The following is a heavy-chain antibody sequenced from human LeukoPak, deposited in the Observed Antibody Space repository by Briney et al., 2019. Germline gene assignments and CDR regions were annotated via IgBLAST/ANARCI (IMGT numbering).Heavy chain of an antibody. D-gene: IGHD5-18*01. CDR3: ARAVTQPHPFDY. J-gene: IGHJ4*02. V-gene: IGHV3-11*01. Sequence: GGSLRLSCAASGFTFSDYYMSWIRQAPGKGLEWVSYISSSGSTIYYADSVKGRFTVSRDNAKNSLYLQMNSLRAEDTAVYYCARAVTQPHPFDYWGQGTLVTVSS. CDR2: ISSSGSTI. CDR1: GFTFSDYY.